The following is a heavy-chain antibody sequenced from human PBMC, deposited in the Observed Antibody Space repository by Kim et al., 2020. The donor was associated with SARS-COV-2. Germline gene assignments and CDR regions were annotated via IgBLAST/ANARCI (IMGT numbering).Heavy chain of an antibody. CDR2: INAGNGNT. D-gene: IGHD1-26*01. CDR1: GYTFTSYA. J-gene: IGHJ6*02. CDR3: ARDHRDGGSGSYYYGMDV. V-gene: IGHV1-3*01. Sequence: ASVKVSCKASGYTFTSYAMHWVRQAPGQRLEWMGWINAGNGNTKYSQKFQGRVTITRDTSASTAYMELSSLRSEDTAVYYCARDHRDGGSGSYYYGMDVWGQGTTVTVSS.